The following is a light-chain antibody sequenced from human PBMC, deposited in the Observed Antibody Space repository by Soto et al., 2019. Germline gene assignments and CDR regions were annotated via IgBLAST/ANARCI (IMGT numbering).Light chain of an antibody. Sequence: DIQMTQSPSTLSASVGDRVTITCRASQSISTWLAWYQQKPGKAPNLLIYDASSLESGVPSRFRGSGSGTEFTLTISSLQPDDFATYYCQQYNTYPWTFGQGTKVEIE. CDR3: QQYNTYPWT. CDR1: QSISTW. J-gene: IGKJ1*01. CDR2: DAS. V-gene: IGKV1-5*01.